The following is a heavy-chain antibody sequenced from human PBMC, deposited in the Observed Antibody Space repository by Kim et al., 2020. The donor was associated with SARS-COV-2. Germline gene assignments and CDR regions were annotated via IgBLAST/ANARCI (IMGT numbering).Heavy chain of an antibody. CDR2: ISGSGSNK. CDR3: TKESALFSDS. D-gene: IGHD3-3*01. V-gene: IGHV3-23*01. Sequence: GGSLRLSCTASGFTFSSYAMSWVRQALGMGLEWVSSISGSGSNKYYSDSLKGRLTISRDNSKNTLYLEMHSLKVEDTAFYYCTKESALFSDSWGQGTLVTVSA. J-gene: IGHJ4*02. CDR1: GFTFSSYA.